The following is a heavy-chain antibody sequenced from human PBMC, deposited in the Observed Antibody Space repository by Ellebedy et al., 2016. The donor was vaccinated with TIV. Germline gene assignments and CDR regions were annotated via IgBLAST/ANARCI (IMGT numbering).Heavy chain of an antibody. J-gene: IGHJ5*01. D-gene: IGHD4-17*01. CDR3: ARRGSFGDYAVQVNSWFDS. V-gene: IGHV3-7*01. CDR2: IYQDGSEQ. Sequence: PGGSLRLSCEASGFSFRSYWMSWVRQAPGKGLEWVANIYQDGSEQYYVDSVKGRFTISRDNAKNSVYLQMNSLRAEETAVYYCARRGSFGDYAVQVNSWFDSWGQGTLVTVSS. CDR1: GFSFRSYW.